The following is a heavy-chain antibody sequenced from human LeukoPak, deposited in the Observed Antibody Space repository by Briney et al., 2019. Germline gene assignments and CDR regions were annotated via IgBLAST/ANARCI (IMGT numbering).Heavy chain of an antibody. CDR2: INHSGST. J-gene: IGHJ3*02. Sequence: SETLSLTCAVYGGSFSGYYWSWIRQPPGKGLEWIGEINHSGSTNYNPSLKSRVTISVDTSKNQFSLKLSSVTAADTAVYFCARDSFSSSSGAFDIWGQGTMVTVSS. D-gene: IGHD6-6*01. CDR1: GGSFSGYY. V-gene: IGHV4-34*01. CDR3: ARDSFSSSSGAFDI.